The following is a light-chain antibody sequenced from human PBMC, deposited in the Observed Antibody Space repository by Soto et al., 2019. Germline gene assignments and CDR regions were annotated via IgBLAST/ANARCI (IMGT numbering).Light chain of an antibody. V-gene: IGLV2-14*03. CDR1: SSDVGGYNY. CDR2: DVT. J-gene: IGLJ2*01. CDR3: SSYTTSNTVV. Sequence: QSVLTQPASVSAYPGQSITISCSGKSSDVGGYNYVSWYQQRPGKAPQLLIYDVTNRPSGVSYRFSGSKSGSTASLTISGLQAEDEADYYCSSYTTSNTVVFGGGTQRTVL.